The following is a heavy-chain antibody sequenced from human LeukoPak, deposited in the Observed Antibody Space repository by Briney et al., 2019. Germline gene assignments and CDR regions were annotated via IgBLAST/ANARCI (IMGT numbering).Heavy chain of an antibody. V-gene: IGHV1-69*13. J-gene: IGHJ4*02. Sequence: SVKVSCKASGGTFITYAISWVRQAPGQGLEWMGGIIPIFGTANYAQKFQGRVTITADESTSTAYMELSSLRSGDTAVYYCARAEAYGGFDYWGQGTLVTVSS. CDR3: ARAEAYGGFDY. D-gene: IGHD3-16*01. CDR1: GGTFITYA. CDR2: IIPIFGTA.